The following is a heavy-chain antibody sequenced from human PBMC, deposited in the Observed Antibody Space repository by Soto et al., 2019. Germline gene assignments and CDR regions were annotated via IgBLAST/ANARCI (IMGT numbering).Heavy chain of an antibody. CDR2: IIPIFGTA. J-gene: IGHJ4*02. V-gene: IGHV1-69*06. CDR1: GGTFSSFA. CDR3: ARVLSGSYSDY. Sequence: QVQLVQSGAEVKKPGSSVKVSCKASGGTFSSFAISWVRQAPGQGLEWMGGIIPIFGTANYTQKFQGRVTITAGRSTSTAYMELSSLTSEDTAMYYCARVLSGSYSDYWGQGTLVTVSS. D-gene: IGHD1-26*01.